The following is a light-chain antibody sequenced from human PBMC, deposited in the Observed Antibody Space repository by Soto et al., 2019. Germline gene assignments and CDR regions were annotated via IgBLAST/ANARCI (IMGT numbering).Light chain of an antibody. V-gene: IGKV1-12*01. CDR2: AAS. Sequence: DIQMTQSPSSVSASVGDRVTITCRASQGISSWLDWYQQKPGKAPNLLIYAASSLQSGVPSRFSGSGSGTDFTLTISSLQPDDFATYYCLQYNGYYRTFGQGTKVDIK. J-gene: IGKJ1*01. CDR3: LQYNGYYRT. CDR1: QGISSW.